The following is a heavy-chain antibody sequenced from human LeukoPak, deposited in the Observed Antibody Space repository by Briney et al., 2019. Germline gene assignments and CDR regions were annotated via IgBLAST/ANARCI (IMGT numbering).Heavy chain of an antibody. J-gene: IGHJ3*02. CDR3: ARVKLYGARGAFDI. CDR2: INPNSGGT. Sequence: ASVKVSCKASGYTFTGYYMHWVRQAPGQGLEWMGWINPNSGGTNYAQKFQGRVTMTRDTSISTAYMELSRLRSDDTAVYYCARVKLYGARGAFDIWGQGTMVTVSS. V-gene: IGHV1-2*02. D-gene: IGHD3-3*01. CDR1: GYTFTGYY.